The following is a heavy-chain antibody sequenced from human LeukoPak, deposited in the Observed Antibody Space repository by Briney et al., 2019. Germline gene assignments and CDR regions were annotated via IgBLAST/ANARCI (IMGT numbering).Heavy chain of an antibody. CDR3: ASGDSSGPIDY. Sequence: SGEVSCKASGGNLRSYANRWVRTAPGQGPGWMGGIIPIFGTANYAQKFQGRVTITADESTSTAYMELSSLRSEDTAVYYCASGDSSGPIDYWGQGTLVTVSS. CDR1: GGNLRSYA. CDR2: IIPIFGTA. J-gene: IGHJ4*02. V-gene: IGHV1-69*01. D-gene: IGHD3-22*01.